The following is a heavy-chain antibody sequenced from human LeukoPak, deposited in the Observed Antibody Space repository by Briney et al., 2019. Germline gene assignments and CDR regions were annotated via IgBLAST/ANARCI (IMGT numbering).Heavy chain of an antibody. V-gene: IGHV3-30*04. Sequence: GGSLRLSCAASGFTFSSYAMHWVRQAPGKGLEWVAVIAYDGSNKYYADSVKGRFTISRDNSKNTLYLQMNSLRAEDTAVYSCADTYYDFWSGYYYFDYWGQGTLVTVSS. D-gene: IGHD3-3*01. J-gene: IGHJ4*02. CDR1: GFTFSSYA. CDR2: IAYDGSNK. CDR3: ADTYYDFWSGYYYFDY.